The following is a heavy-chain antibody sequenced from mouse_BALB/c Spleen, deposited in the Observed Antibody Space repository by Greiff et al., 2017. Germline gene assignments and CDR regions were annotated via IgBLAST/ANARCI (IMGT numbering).Heavy chain of an antibody. CDR3: ARGGNYVGYYAMDY. Sequence: ESGPGLVKPSQSLSLTCSVTGYSITSGYYWNWIRQFPGNKLEWMGYISYDGSNNYNPSLKNRISITRDTSKNQFFLKLNSVTTEDTATYYCARGGNYVGYYAMDYWGQGTSVTVSS. D-gene: IGHD2-1*01. CDR2: ISYDGSN. V-gene: IGHV3-6*02. J-gene: IGHJ4*01. CDR1: GYSITSGYY.